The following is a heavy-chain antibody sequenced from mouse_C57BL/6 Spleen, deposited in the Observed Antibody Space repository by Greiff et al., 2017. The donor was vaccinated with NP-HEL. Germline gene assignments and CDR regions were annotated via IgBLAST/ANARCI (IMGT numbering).Heavy chain of an antibody. CDR2: IDPSDSYT. CDR1: GYTFTSYW. CDR3: ARGEYPAY. Sequence: VQLQQPGAELVKPGASVKLSCKASGYTFTSYWMQWVKQRPGQGLEWIGEIDPSDSYTNYNQKFKGKATLTVDTSSSTAYMQLSSLTSEDSAVYYCARGEYPAYWGQGLWSLSLQ. V-gene: IGHV1-50*01. D-gene: IGHD5-1*01. J-gene: IGHJ3*01.